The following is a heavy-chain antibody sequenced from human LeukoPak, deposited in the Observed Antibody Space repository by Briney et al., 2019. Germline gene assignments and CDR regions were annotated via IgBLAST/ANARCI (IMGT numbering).Heavy chain of an antibody. V-gene: IGHV3-23*01. J-gene: IGHJ3*02. CDR1: GFTFSSYA. Sequence: GGSLRLSCADSGFTFSSYAMSWVRQAPGKGLEWVSAISGSGGSTNYADSVKGRFTISRYNPKNTLYLQMNSLRTQDTAVYYCAKDKWMVGDAFDIWGQGTMVTVSS. CDR2: ISGSGGST. D-gene: IGHD6-19*01. CDR3: AKDKWMVGDAFDI.